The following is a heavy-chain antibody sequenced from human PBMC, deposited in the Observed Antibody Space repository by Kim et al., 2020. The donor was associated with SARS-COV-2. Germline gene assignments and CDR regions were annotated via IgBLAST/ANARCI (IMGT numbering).Heavy chain of an antibody. CDR3: ARTPRPHILLDP. Sequence: SYADSVKGRFTISRDNAKNTLYLQMNSLRAEDTAVYYCARTPRPHILLDPWGQGTLVTVSS. D-gene: IGHD2-21*01. V-gene: IGHV3-74*01. J-gene: IGHJ5*02.